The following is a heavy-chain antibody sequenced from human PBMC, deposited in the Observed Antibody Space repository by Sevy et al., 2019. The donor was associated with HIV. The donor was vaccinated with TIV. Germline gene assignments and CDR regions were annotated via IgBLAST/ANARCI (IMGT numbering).Heavy chain of an antibody. V-gene: IGHV5-51*01. J-gene: IGHJ6*02. CDR3: ARRGSTVDYYYGMDV. CDR2: IYPSDSDT. Sequence: GESLKISCKGSGYSFTSYWIGWVRQMPGKGLEWMGIIYPSDSDTRYSPSFQGQVTISADKSISTAYLQCSSLKASDTAMYYCARRGSTVDYYYGMDVWDQGTTVTVSS. D-gene: IGHD4-17*01. CDR1: GYSFTSYW.